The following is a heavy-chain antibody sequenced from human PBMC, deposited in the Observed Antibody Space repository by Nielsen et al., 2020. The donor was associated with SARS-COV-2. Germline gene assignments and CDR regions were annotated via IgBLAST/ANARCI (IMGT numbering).Heavy chain of an antibody. CDR2: IYYSGST. V-gene: IGHV4-31*02. CDR1: GGSISGGGYY. CDR3: ARVSVVRGLY. Sequence: SQTLSLTCAVSGGSISGGGYYWSWIRQHPGKGLEWIGYIYYSGSTYYNPSLKSRVTISVDTSKNQFSLKLSSVTAADTAVYYCARVSVVRGLYWGQGTLVTVSS. J-gene: IGHJ4*02. D-gene: IGHD3-10*01.